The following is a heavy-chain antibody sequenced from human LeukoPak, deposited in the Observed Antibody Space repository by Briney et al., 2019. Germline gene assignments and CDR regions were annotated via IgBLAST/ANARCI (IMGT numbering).Heavy chain of an antibody. CDR3: ARSPCSSTSCYYYYYMDV. J-gene: IGHJ6*03. Sequence: KASETLSLTCTVSGGSISSYYWGWIRQPPGKGLEWIGSIYYSGSTYYNPSLKSRVTISVDTSKNQFSLKLSSVTAADTAVYYCARSPCSSTSCYYYYYMDVWGKGTTVTVSS. CDR1: GGSISSYY. CDR2: IYYSGST. D-gene: IGHD2-2*01. V-gene: IGHV4-39*01.